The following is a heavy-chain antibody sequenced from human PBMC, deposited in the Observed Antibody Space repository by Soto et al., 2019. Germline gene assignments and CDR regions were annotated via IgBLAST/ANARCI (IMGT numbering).Heavy chain of an antibody. Sequence: QVQLVESGGGVVQPGGSLRLSCAASGFTFNSYGMHWVRQAPGKGLEWVAVLSYDGSNKYYTDSVKGRFTIARDNSKHTLYLQMNSLRIKDTAVFYCARSTSSTLNSYYGMDVWGQGTTVTVSS. D-gene: IGHD6-6*01. CDR3: ARSTSSTLNSYYGMDV. J-gene: IGHJ6*02. CDR1: GFTFNSYG. V-gene: IGHV3-30*03. CDR2: LSYDGSNK.